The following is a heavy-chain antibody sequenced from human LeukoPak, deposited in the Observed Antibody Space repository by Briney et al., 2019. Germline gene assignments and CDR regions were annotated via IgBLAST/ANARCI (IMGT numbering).Heavy chain of an antibody. J-gene: IGHJ5*02. CDR3: ARAGIVGARRGWFDP. CDR1: GGSFSGYY. D-gene: IGHD1-26*01. Sequence: SETLSLTCAVYGGSFSGYYWSWIRQPPGRGLEWIGEINHSGSTNYNPSLKSRVTISVDTSKNQFSLKLSSVTAADTAVYYCARAGIVGARRGWFDPWGQGTLVTVSS. CDR2: INHSGST. V-gene: IGHV4-34*01.